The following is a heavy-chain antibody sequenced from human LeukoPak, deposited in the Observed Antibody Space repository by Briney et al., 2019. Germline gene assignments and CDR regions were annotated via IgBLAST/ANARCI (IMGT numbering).Heavy chain of an antibody. CDR1: GGSISSYY. J-gene: IGHJ4*02. D-gene: IGHD6-13*01. CDR2: IYYSGSA. V-gene: IGHV4-59*01. Sequence: PSETLSLTCTVSGGSISSYYWSWIRQPPGKGLEWIGYIYYSGSANYNPSLKSRVTISVDTSKNQFSLKLSSVTAADTAVYYCARDRDYSSSCPDYWGQGTLVTVSS. CDR3: ARDRDYSSSCPDY.